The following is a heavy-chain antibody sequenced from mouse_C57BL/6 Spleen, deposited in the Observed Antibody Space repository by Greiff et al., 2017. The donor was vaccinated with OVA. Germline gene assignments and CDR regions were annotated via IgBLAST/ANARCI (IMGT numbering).Heavy chain of an antibody. CDR2: IDPETGGT. CDR3: TRGDGYYSYFDY. Sequence: VQGVESGAELVRPGASVTLSCKASGYTFTDYEMHWVKQTPVHGLEWIGAIDPETGGTAYNQKFKGKAILTADKSSSTAYMELRSLTSEDSAVYYCTRGDGYYSYFDYWGQGTTLTVSS. V-gene: IGHV1-15*01. CDR1: GYTFTDYE. D-gene: IGHD2-3*01. J-gene: IGHJ2*01.